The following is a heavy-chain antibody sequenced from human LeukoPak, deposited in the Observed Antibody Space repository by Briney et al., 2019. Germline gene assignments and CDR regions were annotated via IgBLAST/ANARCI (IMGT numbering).Heavy chain of an antibody. V-gene: IGHV3-21*01. J-gene: IGHJ6*03. Sequence: GGSLRLSCAASGFTFSSYSMNWVRQAPGKGLEWVSSISSSSSYIYYADSVKGRFTISRDNAKNSLYLQMNSLRAEDTAVYYCARDRPGGNSGWYYYYYMDVWGKGTTVTVSS. D-gene: IGHD4-23*01. CDR3: ARDRPGGNSGWYYYYYMDV. CDR2: ISSSSSYI. CDR1: GFTFSSYS.